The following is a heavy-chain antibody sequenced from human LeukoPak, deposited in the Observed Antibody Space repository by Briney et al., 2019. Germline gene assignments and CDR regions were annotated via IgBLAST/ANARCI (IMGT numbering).Heavy chain of an antibody. CDR2: ISGSGGST. V-gene: IGHV3-23*01. CDR3: ATVVVAATRGLTYFDY. J-gene: IGHJ4*02. D-gene: IGHD2-15*01. CDR1: GFTFSSYA. Sequence: GGSLRLSCAASGFTFSSYAMSWVRQAPGKGLEWVSAISGSGGSTYYADSVKGRFTISRDNSKNTLYLQMNSLRAEDTAVYYCATVVVAATRGLTYFDYWGQGTLVTVSS.